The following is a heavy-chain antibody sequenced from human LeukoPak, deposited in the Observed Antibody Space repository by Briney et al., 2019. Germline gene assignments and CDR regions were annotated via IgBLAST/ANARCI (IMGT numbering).Heavy chain of an antibody. V-gene: IGHV3-23*01. J-gene: IGHJ4*02. CDR3: ASRIAVAGPFDY. D-gene: IGHD6-19*01. CDR1: GFTFSSYA. Sequence: PGGSLRLSCAASGFTFSSYAMSWVRQAPGKGLEWVSAISSSGGSTYYADSVKGRFTISRDNSKNTLYLQMNSLRADDTAVYYCASRIAVAGPFDYWGQGTLVTVSS. CDR2: ISSSGGST.